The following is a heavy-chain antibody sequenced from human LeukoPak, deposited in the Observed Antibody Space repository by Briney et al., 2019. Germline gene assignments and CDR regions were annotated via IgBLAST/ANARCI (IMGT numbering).Heavy chain of an antibody. J-gene: IGHJ3*01. Sequence: GGSLRLSCAASGFTFATYGMSWVRQAPGKGLEWVSVVGDSDETTHYADSVKGRFLISRDNSKSTVHLQMNSLRAEDTAVYYCAKDSFTVVRGVGSDDGFAVWGQGTMVTVSS. CDR3: AKDSFTVVRGVGSDDGFAV. D-gene: IGHD3-10*01. CDR1: GFTFATYG. V-gene: IGHV3-23*01. CDR2: VGDSDETT.